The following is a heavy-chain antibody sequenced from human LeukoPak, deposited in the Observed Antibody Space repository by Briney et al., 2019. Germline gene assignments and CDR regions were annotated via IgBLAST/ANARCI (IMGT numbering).Heavy chain of an antibody. CDR3: AREAQPPNNDAFDI. D-gene: IGHD1/OR15-1a*01. CDR1: GYTFTSYA. V-gene: IGHV1-3*03. Sequence: ASVKVSCKASGYTFTSYAMHWVRQAPGQRLDWMGWINAGNGNTKYSQEFQGRVTITRDTSASTAYMELSSLRSEDTAVYYCAREAQPPNNDAFDIWGQGTMVTVSS. J-gene: IGHJ3*02. CDR2: INAGNGNT.